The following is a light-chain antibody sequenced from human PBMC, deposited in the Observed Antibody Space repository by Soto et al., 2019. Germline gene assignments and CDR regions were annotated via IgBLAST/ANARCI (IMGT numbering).Light chain of an antibody. CDR1: QSVSSN. J-gene: IGKJ1*01. CDR3: QHYNNRPPT. CDR2: GAS. Sequence: EIVMTQSPATLSVSPGERATLSCRASQSVSSNLAWYQQKPGQAPRLLIYGASTRATGIPARFSGSGSWTEFTLTISSLQSEDFAVYYCQHYNNRPPTFGQGTKV. V-gene: IGKV3-15*01.